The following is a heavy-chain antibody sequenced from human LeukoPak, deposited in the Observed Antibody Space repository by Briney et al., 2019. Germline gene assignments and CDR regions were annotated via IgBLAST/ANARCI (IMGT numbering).Heavy chain of an antibody. CDR3: ARQDGMATIYYYYYGMDV. Sequence: GESLKISCKGSGYSFTTYWIGWVRQMPGKGLEWMGSIYPGDSETRYSPSFQGQVTISADKSISTAYLLWSSLKASDTAMYYCARQDGMATIYYYYYGMDVWGQGTTVTVSS. J-gene: IGHJ6*02. CDR2: IYPGDSET. D-gene: IGHD5-24*01. V-gene: IGHV5-51*01. CDR1: GYSFTTYW.